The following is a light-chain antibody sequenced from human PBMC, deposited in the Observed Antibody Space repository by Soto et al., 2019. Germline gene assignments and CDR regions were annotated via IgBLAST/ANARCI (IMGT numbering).Light chain of an antibody. CDR3: CSYAGSSTYV. Sequence: QSALTQPASVSGSPGQSITISCTGTGSDVGSYTLVSWYQQHPGKAPKLMIYEGSKRPSGVSNRFSGSKSGNTASLTISGLQAEDEADYYCCSYAGSSTYVFGTGTKLTVL. CDR1: GSDVGSYTL. J-gene: IGLJ1*01. V-gene: IGLV2-23*01. CDR2: EGS.